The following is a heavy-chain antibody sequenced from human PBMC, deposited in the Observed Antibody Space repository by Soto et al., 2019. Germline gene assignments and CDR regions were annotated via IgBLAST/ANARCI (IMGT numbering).Heavy chain of an antibody. J-gene: IGHJ6*02. CDR2: INHSGST. CDR3: ARNLGYCSSTSCSKGWYHYYGMDV. Sequence: SETLSLTCAVYGGSFSGYYWSWIRQPPGKGLEWIGEINHSGSTNYNPSLKSRVTISVDTSKNQFSLKLSSVAAADTAVYYCARNLGYCSSTSCSKGWYHYYGMDVWGQGTTVTVSS. D-gene: IGHD2-2*01. V-gene: IGHV4-34*01. CDR1: GGSFSGYY.